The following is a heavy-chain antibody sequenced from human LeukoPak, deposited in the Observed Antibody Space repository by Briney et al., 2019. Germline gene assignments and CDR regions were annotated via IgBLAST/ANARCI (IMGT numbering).Heavy chain of an antibody. CDR1: GISFSTSG. J-gene: IGHJ3*02. Sequence: GGSLRLSCAASGISFSTSGMHWVRQSPGKGLEWVSAISGSGGSTYYADSVKGRFTISRDNSKNTLYLQMNSLRAEDTAVYYCAKGYAFDIWGQGTMVTVSS. CDR2: ISGSGGST. V-gene: IGHV3-23*01. CDR3: AKGYAFDI.